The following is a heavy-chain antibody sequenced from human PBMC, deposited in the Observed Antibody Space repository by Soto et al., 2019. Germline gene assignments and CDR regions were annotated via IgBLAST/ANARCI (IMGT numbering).Heavy chain of an antibody. CDR1: GYAFTDYY. Sequence: QVQMVQSGAEVRKPGVSVKVSCEASGYAFTDYYIHWLRQAPGRGLEWMGWINPVSGGSISAQKFQGRITLTRDTSNRTASIDLARLTFDDTALYYCARVPVRKTTMTDDVFDMWGQGTLVTVSS. CDR3: ARVPVRKTTMTDDVFDM. D-gene: IGHD3-22*01. V-gene: IGHV1-2*02. J-gene: IGHJ3*02. CDR2: INPVSGGS.